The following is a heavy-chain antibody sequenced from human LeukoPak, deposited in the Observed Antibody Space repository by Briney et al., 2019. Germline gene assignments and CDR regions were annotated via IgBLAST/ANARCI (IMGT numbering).Heavy chain of an antibody. CDR3: ARDVGVAVYYFDY. J-gene: IGHJ4*02. CDR2: IVVGSGNT. D-gene: IGHD1-26*01. CDR1: GFTFTSSA. V-gene: IGHV1-58*01. Sequence: GTSVKVSCKASGFTFTSSAVQWVRQARGQRLEWIGWIVVGSGNTNYAQKFQERVTITRDMSTSTAYMELSSLRSEDTAVYYCARDVGVAVYYFDYWGQGTLVTVSS.